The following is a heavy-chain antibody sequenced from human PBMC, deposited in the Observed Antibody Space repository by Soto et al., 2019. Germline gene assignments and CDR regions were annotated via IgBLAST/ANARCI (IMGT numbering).Heavy chain of an antibody. CDR2: ISGSGGST. D-gene: IGHD2-2*02. CDR3: AKGSCSSTSCYTGY. V-gene: IGHV3-23*01. Sequence: EVQLLESGGGLVQPGGSLRLSCAASGFTFSSYAMSWVRQAPGKGLEWVSAISGSGGSTYYADSVKGRFTISRDNSKNTLHLQMNSLRAEDTAVYYCAKGSCSSTSCYTGYWCQGTLVTVSS. CDR1: GFTFSSYA. J-gene: IGHJ4*02.